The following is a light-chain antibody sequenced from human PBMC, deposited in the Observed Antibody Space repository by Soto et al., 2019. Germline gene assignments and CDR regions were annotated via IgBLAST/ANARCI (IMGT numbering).Light chain of an antibody. CDR2: EVT. CDR3: SSLSGGNIRV. Sequence: QSALTQPASVSGSPGQSIAISCTGTSSDVGGYNFVSWYQQHPDKAPKLIVYEVTPRPSGVSNRFSGSKSGNTASLTISGLQGEDEADYYCSSLSGGNIRVFGTGTKLAVL. V-gene: IGLV2-14*01. CDR1: SSDVGGYNF. J-gene: IGLJ1*01.